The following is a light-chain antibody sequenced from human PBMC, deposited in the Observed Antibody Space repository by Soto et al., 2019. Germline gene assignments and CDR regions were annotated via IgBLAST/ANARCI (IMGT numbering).Light chain of an antibody. V-gene: IGKV1-5*03. J-gene: IGKJ1*01. CDR1: QTISTW. CDR2: EAS. CDR3: EHHNSYAGR. Sequence: VGGRDLITRRASQTISTWLAWYQQRPGKAPKLLIYEASTLKSGVPSRFSGSGSGTEFTLTLSCRQSDYFATYYCEHHNSYAGRVGEGTKVDIK.